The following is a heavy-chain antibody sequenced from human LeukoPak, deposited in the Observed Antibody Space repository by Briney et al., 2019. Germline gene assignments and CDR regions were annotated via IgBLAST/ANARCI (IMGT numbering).Heavy chain of an antibody. Sequence: GGSLRLSCAASGFTFRSYDMHWVCQAPGKGMEWEAVIWYDGSNKYYADSVEGRFTISRDNYKNTLFLQMNSLRAEDTAVYYCAREGTAMATYYAMDVWGQGTTVTVSS. V-gene: IGHV3-33*01. J-gene: IGHJ6*02. D-gene: IGHD5-18*01. CDR1: GFTFRSYD. CDR3: AREGTAMATYYAMDV. CDR2: IWYDGSNK.